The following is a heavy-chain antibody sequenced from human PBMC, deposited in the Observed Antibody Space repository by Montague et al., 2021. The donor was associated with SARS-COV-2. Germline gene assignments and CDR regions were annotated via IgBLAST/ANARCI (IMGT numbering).Heavy chain of an antibody. CDR3: ARELYYYDSSGYYFDHS. J-gene: IGHJ4*02. CDR1: GFTFSSYC. D-gene: IGHD3-22*01. CDR2: INHGGSEK. V-gene: IGHV3-7*01. Sequence: SLRLSCAASGFTFSSYCMSWVRQAPGKGLEWVSNINHGGSEKYYVDSVKGRFTISRDNTKNSLYLQMNSLRAEDTAVYYCARELYYYDSSGYYFDHSWGQGTPVTVSS.